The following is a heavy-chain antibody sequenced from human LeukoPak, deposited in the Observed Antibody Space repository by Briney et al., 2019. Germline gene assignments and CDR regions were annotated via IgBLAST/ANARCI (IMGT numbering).Heavy chain of an antibody. CDR2: IFSNDEK. CDR3: ARILFTIFGPYYMDV. V-gene: IGHV2-26*01. J-gene: IGHJ6*03. CDR1: GFSLSNARMG. Sequence: SGPVLVKPTETLTLTCTVSGFSLSNARMGVSWIRQPPGKALEWLAHIFSNDEKSYSTSLKSRLTISKDTSKSQVVLTMTNMDPVDTATYYCARILFTIFGPYYMDVWGNGTTVTVSS. D-gene: IGHD3-3*01.